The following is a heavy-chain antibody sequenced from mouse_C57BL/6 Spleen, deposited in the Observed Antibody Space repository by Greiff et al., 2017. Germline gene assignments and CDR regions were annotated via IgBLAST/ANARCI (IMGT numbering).Heavy chain of an antibody. CDR3: ARLSGNYWYCDV. D-gene: IGHD1-3*01. CDR1: GYAFSGSW. V-gene: IGHV1-82*01. CDR2: IYPGDGDT. Sequence: VQLQESGPELVKPGASVKISCKASGYAFSGSWMNWVKPRPGKGLEWIGRIYPGDGDTNYNGKFKGKATLTADTSSSTAYMPLSSLTSEASAVYICARLSGNYWYCDVWGTGTTVTVSS. J-gene: IGHJ1*03.